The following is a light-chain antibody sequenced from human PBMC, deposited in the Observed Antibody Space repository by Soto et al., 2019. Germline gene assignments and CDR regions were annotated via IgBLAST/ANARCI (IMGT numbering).Light chain of an antibody. CDR1: NIGSKG. V-gene: IGLV3-21*04. CDR3: QVWDSSGDHVV. Sequence: SYELTQPPSVSVAPGKTARITCGGNNIGSKGVHWYQQKPGQAPVLVIYYDSDRPSGIPERFSGSNSGNTATLTISRVEAGDEADYYCQVWDSSGDHVVFGGGTKLTVL. J-gene: IGLJ2*01. CDR2: YDS.